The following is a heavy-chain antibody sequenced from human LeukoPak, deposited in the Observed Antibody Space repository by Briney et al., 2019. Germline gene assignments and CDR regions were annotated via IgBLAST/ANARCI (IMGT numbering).Heavy chain of an antibody. V-gene: IGHV1-24*01. CDR2: FDPEDGET. CDR1: GYTLTELS. Sequence: ASVKVSCNVSGYTLTELSMHWVRQAPGKGLEWMGGFDPEDGETIYAQKFQGRVTMTEDTSTDTAYMELSSLRSEDTAVYYCATGPIAAAGPGRFDYWGQGTLVTVSS. CDR3: ATGPIAAAGPGRFDY. D-gene: IGHD6-13*01. J-gene: IGHJ4*02.